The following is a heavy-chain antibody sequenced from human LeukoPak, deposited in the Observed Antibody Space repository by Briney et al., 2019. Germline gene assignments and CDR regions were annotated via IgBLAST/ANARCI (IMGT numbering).Heavy chain of an antibody. J-gene: IGHJ4*02. D-gene: IGHD3-10*01. CDR2: IYYSGST. CDR1: RGSISSSSYY. Sequence: SETLSLTCTVSRGSISSSSYYWGWIRQPPGKGLEWIGSIYYSGSTYYNPSLKSRVTISVDTSKNQFPLKLSSVTAADTAVYYCASPGVRGEWFSIDYWGQGTLVTVSS. CDR3: ASPGVRGEWFSIDY. V-gene: IGHV4-39*01.